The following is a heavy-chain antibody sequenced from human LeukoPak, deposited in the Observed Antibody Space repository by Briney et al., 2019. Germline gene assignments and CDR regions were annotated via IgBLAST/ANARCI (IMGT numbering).Heavy chain of an antibody. CDR3: ARDGMYQQAPNYYYYYMDV. D-gene: IGHD2-2*01. J-gene: IGHJ6*03. V-gene: IGHV1-2*06. CDR1: GYTFTGYY. CDR2: MNPNSGGT. Sequence: ASVKVSCKASGYTFTGYYMHWVRQAPGQGLEWMRRMNPNSGGTNYAQKFQGRVTMTRDTSISTAYMELSRLRSDDTAVYYCARDGMYQQAPNYYYYYMDVWGKGTTVTVSS.